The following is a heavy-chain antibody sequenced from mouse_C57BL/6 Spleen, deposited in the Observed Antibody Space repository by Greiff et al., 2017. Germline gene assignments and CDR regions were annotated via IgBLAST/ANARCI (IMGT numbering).Heavy chain of an antibody. D-gene: IGHD5-1*01. CDR2: INPNNGGT. V-gene: IGHV1-22*01. CDR3: ARIRTPYAMDY. CDR1: GYTFTDYN. J-gene: IGHJ4*01. Sequence: EVQLQESGPELVKPGASVKMSCKASGYTFTDYNMHWVKQSHGKSLEWIGYINPNNGGTSYNQKFKGKATLTVNKSSRTAYMELRSLTSEESAVYYCARIRTPYAMDYWGQGTSVTVSS.